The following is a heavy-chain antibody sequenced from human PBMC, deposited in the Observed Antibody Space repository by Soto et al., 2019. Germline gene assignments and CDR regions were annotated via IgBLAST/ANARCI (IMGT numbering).Heavy chain of an antibody. CDR1: GYTFTSYG. CDR3: ARDAPPEDY. V-gene: IGHV1-18*01. J-gene: IGHJ4*02. CDR2: IRAYNGNT. Sequence: QVQLVQSGTEVKKPGASVKVSCKASGYTFTSYGISWVRQAPGQGLEWMGWIRAYNGNTNYAQKLQGRVTMTTDTSKSTAYMELRSLRSDATDVYYCARDAPPEDYWGQGTLVTVSS.